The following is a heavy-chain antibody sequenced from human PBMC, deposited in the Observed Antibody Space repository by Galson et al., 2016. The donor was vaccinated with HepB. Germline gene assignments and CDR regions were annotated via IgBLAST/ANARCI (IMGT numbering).Heavy chain of an antibody. CDR2: INSDGSST. CDR3: ARVGAFMEWSLGY. CDR1: GFTFSSYW. J-gene: IGHJ4*02. D-gene: IGHD3-3*02. Sequence: SLRLSCAASGFTFSSYWMHWVRQALGKGLVWVSRINSDGSSTSYADSVKGRFTISRDNAKNTLYLQMNSLRAEDTAVYYCARVGAFMEWSLGYWGQGTLVTVSS. V-gene: IGHV3-74*01.